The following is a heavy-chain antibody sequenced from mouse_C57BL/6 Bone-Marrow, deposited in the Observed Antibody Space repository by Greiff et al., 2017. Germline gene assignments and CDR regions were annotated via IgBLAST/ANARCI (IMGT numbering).Heavy chain of an antibody. V-gene: IGHV1-9*01. CDR2: ILPGSGST. Sequence: QVQLKQSGAELMKPGASVKLSCKATGYTFTGYWIEWVKQRPGHGLEWIGEILPGSGSTNYNEKFKGKATFTADTSSNTAYMQLSSLTTEDSAIYYCARRGGVYYSNYPAWFAYWGQGTLVTVSA. J-gene: IGHJ3*01. D-gene: IGHD2-5*01. CDR3: ARRGGVYYSNYPAWFAY. CDR1: GYTFTGYW.